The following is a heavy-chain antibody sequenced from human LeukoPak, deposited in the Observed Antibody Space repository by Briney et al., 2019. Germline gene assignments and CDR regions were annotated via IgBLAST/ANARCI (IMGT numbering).Heavy chain of an antibody. J-gene: IGHJ4*02. D-gene: IGHD3-3*01. CDR1: GGSISSSSYY. V-gene: IGHV4-39*01. CDR3: ARRDYDFWSGYYITPFDY. CDR2: IYYSGST. Sequence: PSETLSLTCTVSGGSISSSSYYWGWIRQPPGKGLEWIGSIYYSGSTYYNPSLKSRVTISVDTSKNQFSLKLSSVTAADTAVYYCARRDYDFWSGYYITPFDYWGQGTLVTVSS.